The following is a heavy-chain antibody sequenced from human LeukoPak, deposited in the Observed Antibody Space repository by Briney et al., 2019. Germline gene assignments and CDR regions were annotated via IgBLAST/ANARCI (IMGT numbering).Heavy chain of an antibody. V-gene: IGHV4-34*01. CDR1: GGSFSGYY. J-gene: IGHJ4*02. Sequence: PSETLSLTCAVYGGSFSGYYWSWIRQPPGKGLEWIGEINHSGSTNYNPSLKSRVTISVDTSKNQFSLKLSSVTAADTAVYYCARGGDYGVNFDYWGQGTLVTVSS. D-gene: IGHD4-17*01. CDR3: ARGGDYGVNFDY. CDR2: INHSGST.